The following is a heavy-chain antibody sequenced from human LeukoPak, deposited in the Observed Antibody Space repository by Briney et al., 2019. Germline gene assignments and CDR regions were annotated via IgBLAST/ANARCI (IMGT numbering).Heavy chain of an antibody. CDR3: AREGSGSSGYYIDY. D-gene: IGHD3-22*01. Sequence: ASVKVSCKASGYTFTDYAITWVRQAPGQGLEWMGGIIPIFGTANYAQKFQGRVTITADESTSTAYMELSSLRSEDTAVYYCAREGSGSSGYYIDYWGQGTLVTVSS. J-gene: IGHJ4*02. V-gene: IGHV1-69*13. CDR1: GYTFTDYA. CDR2: IIPIFGTA.